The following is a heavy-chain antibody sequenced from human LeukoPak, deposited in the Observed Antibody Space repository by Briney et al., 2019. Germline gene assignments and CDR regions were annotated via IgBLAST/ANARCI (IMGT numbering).Heavy chain of an antibody. D-gene: IGHD2-2*01. V-gene: IGHV4-4*02. CDR3: ARGTILYCSSTSCPMAY. CDR2: IYHSGST. J-gene: IGHJ4*02. CDR1: GGSISSSNW. Sequence: PSETLSLTCAVSGGSISSSNWWSWDRQPPGKGLEWIGEIYHSGSTNYNPSLKSRVTISVDKSKNQFSLKLSSVTAADTAVYYCARGTILYCSSTSCPMAYWGQGTLVTVSS.